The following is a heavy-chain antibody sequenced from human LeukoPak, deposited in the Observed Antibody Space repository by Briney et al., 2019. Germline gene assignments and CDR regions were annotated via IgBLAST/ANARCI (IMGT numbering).Heavy chain of an antibody. V-gene: IGHV4-34*01. CDR2: INHSGST. CDR1: GGSFSGYY. CDR3: ARGKNYLTIFGVVTRFFPPFDP. D-gene: IGHD3-3*01. J-gene: IGHJ5*02. Sequence: PSETLSLTCAVYGGSFSGYYWSWIRQPPGKGLEWIGEINHSGSTNYNPSLKSRVTISVDTSKNQFSLKLSSVTAADTAVYYCARGKNYLTIFGVVTRFFPPFDPWGQGTLVTVSS.